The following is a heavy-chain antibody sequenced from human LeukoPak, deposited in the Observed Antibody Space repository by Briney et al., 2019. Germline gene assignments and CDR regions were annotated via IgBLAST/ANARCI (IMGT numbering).Heavy chain of an antibody. Sequence: SVKVSCKASGGTFSSYAISWVRQAPGQGLEWRGRIIPILGIANYAQKFQGRVTITADKSTSTAYMELSSLRSEDTAVYYCAREEEDIVATYFDYSGQGTLVTVSS. CDR2: IIPILGIA. CDR1: GGTFSSYA. J-gene: IGHJ4*02. D-gene: IGHD5-12*01. CDR3: AREEEDIVATYFDY. V-gene: IGHV1-69*04.